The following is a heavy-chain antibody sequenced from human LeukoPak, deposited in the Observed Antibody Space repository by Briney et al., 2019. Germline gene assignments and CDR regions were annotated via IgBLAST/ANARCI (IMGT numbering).Heavy chain of an antibody. CDR2: IRYDGSDK. Sequence: GGSLSLSCAASGFTFNTYGMHWVRQAPGRGLEWVAFIRYDGSDKYYLDSVKGRFTISRDNSKNTLYLQMNSLRAEDSAVYHCVKDYRSGSYMGHFDSWGQGTLVTVSS. J-gene: IGHJ4*02. CDR1: GFTFNTYG. CDR3: VKDYRSGSYMGHFDS. D-gene: IGHD6-19*01. V-gene: IGHV3-30*02.